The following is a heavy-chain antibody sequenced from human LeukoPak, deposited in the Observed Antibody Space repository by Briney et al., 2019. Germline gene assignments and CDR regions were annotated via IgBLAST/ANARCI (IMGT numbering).Heavy chain of an antibody. V-gene: IGHV3-33*01. CDR1: GFSFSTYG. Sequence: PGRSLRLSCAASGFSFSTYGMHWVRQAPGKGLEWVALIRYDETNTYYADSVKGRFTISRDNSKNTLYPQMSSLRAEDTAVYYCARDLNKGARGDYWGQGTLVTVSS. CDR3: ARDLNKGARGDY. J-gene: IGHJ4*02. CDR2: IRYDETNT. D-gene: IGHD2/OR15-2a*01.